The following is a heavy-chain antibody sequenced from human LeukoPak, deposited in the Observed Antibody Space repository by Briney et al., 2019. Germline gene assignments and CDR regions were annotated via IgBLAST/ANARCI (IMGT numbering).Heavy chain of an antibody. J-gene: IGHJ4*02. D-gene: IGHD6-19*01. CDR1: GFTFSSYA. CDR3: ARDAHYIAVAGTYFDY. V-gene: IGHV3-30-3*01. CDR2: ISYDGSNK. Sequence: GRSLRPSCAASGFTFSSYAMHWVRQAPGKGLEWVAVISYDGSNKYYADSVKGRFTISRDNSKNTLYLQMNSLRAEDTAVYYCARDAHYIAVAGTYFDYWGQGTLVTVSS.